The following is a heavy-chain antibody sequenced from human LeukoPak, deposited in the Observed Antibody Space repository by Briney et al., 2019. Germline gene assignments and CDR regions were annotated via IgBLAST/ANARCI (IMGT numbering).Heavy chain of an antibody. J-gene: IGHJ4*02. Sequence: GGSLRLSCAASGFTFSSYAMHWVRQAPGKGLEWVAVISYDGSNKYYADSVKGRFTISRDNSKNTLYLQMNSLRAEDTAVYYCARLNIAGGFDYWGQGTLVTVSS. V-gene: IGHV3-30*04. CDR2: ISYDGSNK. CDR1: GFTFSSYA. CDR3: ARLNIAGGFDY. D-gene: IGHD6-13*01.